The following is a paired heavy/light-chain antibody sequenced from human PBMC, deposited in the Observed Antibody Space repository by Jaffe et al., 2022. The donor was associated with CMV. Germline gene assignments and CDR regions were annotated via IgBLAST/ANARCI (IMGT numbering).Heavy chain of an antibody. D-gene: IGHD6-19*01. J-gene: IGHJ4*02. CDR3: ASSEYVSGWYAFDN. Sequence: QVQLVESGGGLVKPGGSLRLSCAASGFTFSDYYMIWIRQAPGKGLEWVSYISTSDTTMSYADSVKGRFTISRDNTQNSLYLQMNSLRAEDTAVYYCASSEYVSGWYAFDNWGQGTLVTVSS. CDR1: GFTFSDYY. CDR2: ISTSDTTM. V-gene: IGHV3-11*01.
Light chain of an antibody. J-gene: IGLJ2*01. CDR3: SSYTTTRTVL. CDR1: SSDVGTYVY. CDR2: DVS. Sequence: QSALTQPASVSGSPGQSITISCTGTSSDVGTYVYVSWYQQHPGKAPKLIIYDVSVRPSGVSNRFYGSKSGNTASLTISGLQAEDEADYYCSSYTTTRTVLFGGGTTLTVV. V-gene: IGLV2-14*03.